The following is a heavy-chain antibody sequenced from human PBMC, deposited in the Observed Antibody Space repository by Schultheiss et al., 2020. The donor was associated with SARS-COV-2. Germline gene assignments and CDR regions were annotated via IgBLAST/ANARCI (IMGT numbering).Heavy chain of an antibody. CDR3: ARDNTYYGPMDV. D-gene: IGHD3-10*01. CDR1: GFTFSSYG. Sequence: GGSLRLSCAASGFTFSSYGMHWVRQAPGKGLEWVAVISYDGSKKFYADSVKGRFTISRDNSKNTLYLQMNSLRVEDTAVYYCARDNTYYGPMDVWGQGTTVTVSS. CDR2: ISYDGSKK. J-gene: IGHJ6*02. V-gene: IGHV3-30*03.